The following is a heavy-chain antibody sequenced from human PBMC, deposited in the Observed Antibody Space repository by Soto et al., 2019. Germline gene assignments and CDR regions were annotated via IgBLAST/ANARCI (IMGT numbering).Heavy chain of an antibody. Sequence: EVQLVESGGGLVKPGGSLTLSCAASGFTFSTAWINWVRQAPGKGLEWVGRIKSKINGGTTDFAASVKGRFAISRDDSXXXXXXXXXXXXXXXXXXXXXXXXXXXXXXXXRFDFWGHGTLVTVSS. CDR1: GFTFSTAW. V-gene: IGHV3-15*07. CDR2: IKSKINGGTT. CDR3: XXXXXXXXXXXRFDF. J-gene: IGHJ4*01.